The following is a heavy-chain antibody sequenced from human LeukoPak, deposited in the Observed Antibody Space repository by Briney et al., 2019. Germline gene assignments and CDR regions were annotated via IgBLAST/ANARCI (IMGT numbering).Heavy chain of an antibody. CDR3: ARGGGLDV. Sequence: GSLRLSCAASGFTFSSYWMNWARQAPGKGLEWVASINRNGNVNYYVDSVKGRFTISRDNAKNSLYQQMSNLRAEDTAVYFCARGGGLDVWGQGATVTVSS. CDR1: GFTFSSYW. CDR2: INRNGNVN. J-gene: IGHJ6*02. D-gene: IGHD3-16*01. V-gene: IGHV3-7*03.